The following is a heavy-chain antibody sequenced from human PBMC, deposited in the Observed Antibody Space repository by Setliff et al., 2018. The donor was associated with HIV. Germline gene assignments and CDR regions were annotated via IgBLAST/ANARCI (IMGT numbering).Heavy chain of an antibody. D-gene: IGHD3-3*01. CDR3: VRGVQSPPHYSYYYMDV. CDR2: IIPILNIA. Sequence: SVKVSCKASGGTFSSYAISWVRQAPGQGLEWMGRIIPILNIANYAQKFQGRVTITADKSTSTAYMELTSLRFDDTAMYYCVRGVQSPPHYSYYYMDVWGEGTMVTVSS. CDR1: GGTFSSYA. J-gene: IGHJ6*03. V-gene: IGHV1-69*04.